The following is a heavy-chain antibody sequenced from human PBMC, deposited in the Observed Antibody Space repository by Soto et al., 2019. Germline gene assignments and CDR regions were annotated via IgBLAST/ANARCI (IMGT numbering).Heavy chain of an antibody. CDR1: GFTFSNYG. CDR3: ATTFYSGPD. CDR2: ISFDGSNK. J-gene: IGHJ4*02. Sequence: HPGGSLRLSCAASGFTFSNYGMHWVRQAPGKGLEWVAVISFDGSNKYYADSVKGRFTISRDNSKNTLYLQMHSLRAEDTAVYYCATTFYSGPDWGQGTLVTVSS. V-gene: IGHV3-30*03. D-gene: IGHD5-12*01.